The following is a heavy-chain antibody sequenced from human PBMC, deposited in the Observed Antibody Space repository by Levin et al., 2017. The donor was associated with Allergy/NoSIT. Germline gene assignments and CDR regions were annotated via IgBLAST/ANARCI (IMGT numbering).Heavy chain of an antibody. CDR3: AKDFDNGGKKGDAFDI. CDR1: GFIFDDYA. J-gene: IGHJ3*02. Sequence: SLKISCAASGFIFDDYAMHWVRQAPGRALEWVAGISWDSGSIVYADSVKGRFTVSRDNAKNSLYLQMNSLRVEDTALYYCAKDFDNGGKKGDAFDIWGQGTRVTVSS. V-gene: IGHV3-9*01. CDR2: ISWDSGSI. D-gene: IGHD4-23*01.